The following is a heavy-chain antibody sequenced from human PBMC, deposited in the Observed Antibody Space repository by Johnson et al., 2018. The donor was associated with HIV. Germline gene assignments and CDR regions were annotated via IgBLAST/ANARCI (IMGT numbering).Heavy chain of an antibody. CDR3: AKVDCGGDTCAGYDPFDL. CDR1: GITFSDYY. Sequence: QVQLVESGGGLVKPGGSLRLSCAASGITFSDYYMSWIRQAPGKGLEWVSYISGSGSTLYYADSVKGRFTISRDNAKYTVDLQMNRLRVEDTAVYYCAKVDCGGDTCAGYDPFDLWGQGTLVTVSS. J-gene: IGHJ3*01. D-gene: IGHD2-21*01. CDR2: ISGSGSTL. V-gene: IGHV3-11*04.